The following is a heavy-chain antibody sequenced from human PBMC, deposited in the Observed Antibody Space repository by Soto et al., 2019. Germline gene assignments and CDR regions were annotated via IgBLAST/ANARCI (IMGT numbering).Heavy chain of an antibody. Sequence: QVQLVQSGAEVKKPGASVKVSCKASGYTFTGYYMHWVRQAPGQGLEWMGWINPNSGGTNYAQKFQGRVTMTRDTSISTAYMELSRLRSDDTAGYYCARETAGYFERRAFDIWGQGTMVTVSS. CDR3: ARETAGYFERRAFDI. CDR2: INPNSGGT. CDR1: GYTFTGYY. J-gene: IGHJ3*02. D-gene: IGHD3-9*01. V-gene: IGHV1-2*02.